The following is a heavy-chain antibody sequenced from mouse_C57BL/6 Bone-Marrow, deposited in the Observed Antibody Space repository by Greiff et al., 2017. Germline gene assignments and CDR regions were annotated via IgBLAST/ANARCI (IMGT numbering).Heavy chain of an antibody. J-gene: IGHJ1*03. Sequence: QVQLKESGPGLVQPSQSLSITCTVSGFSLTSYGVHWVRQSPGKGLEWLGVIWSGGSTDYNAAFISRLSISKDNSKSQVFFKMNSLQADDTAIYYCASYPHWYFDVWGTGTTVTVSS. CDR3: ASYPHWYFDV. CDR2: IWSGGST. CDR1: GFSLTSYG. V-gene: IGHV2-2*01.